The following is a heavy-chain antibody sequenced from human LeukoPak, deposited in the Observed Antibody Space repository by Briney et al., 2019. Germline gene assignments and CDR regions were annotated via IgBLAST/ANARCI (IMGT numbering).Heavy chain of an antibody. CDR2: ISRSSSYT. D-gene: IGHD5-24*01. CDR1: GFTFSSYS. CDR3: AHIEDGQSY. J-gene: IGHJ4*02. Sequence: GGSLRLSCAASGFTFSSYSMNWVCQAPGKGLEWVSSISRSSSYTYYADSVKGRFTISRDNTKNSLYLQMNSLRAEDTAVYYCAHIEDGQSYWGQGTLVTVSS. V-gene: IGHV3-21*01.